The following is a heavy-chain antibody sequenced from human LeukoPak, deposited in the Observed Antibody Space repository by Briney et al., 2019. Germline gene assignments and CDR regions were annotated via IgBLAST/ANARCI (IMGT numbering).Heavy chain of an antibody. V-gene: IGHV3-30*18. CDR2: ISYDGSNK. CDR1: GFTFSSYG. D-gene: IGHD3-16*02. CDR3: AKEELRRPNNYVWGSYRYTYPFDY. Sequence: GGSLRLSCAASGFTFSSYGMHWVRQAPGKGLEWVAVISYDGSNKYYADSVKGRFTISRDNSKNTLYLQMNSLRAEDTAVYYCAKEELRRPNNYVWGSYRYTYPFDYWGQGTLVTVSS. J-gene: IGHJ4*02.